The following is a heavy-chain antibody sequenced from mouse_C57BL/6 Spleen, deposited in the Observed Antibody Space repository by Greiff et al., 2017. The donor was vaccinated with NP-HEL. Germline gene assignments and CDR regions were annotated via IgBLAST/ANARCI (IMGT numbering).Heavy chain of an antibody. Sequence: QVQLQQPGAELVKPGASVKMSCKASGYTFTSYWITWVKQRPGQGLEWIGDIYPGSGSTNYNEKFKSKATLTVDTSSSTAYMQLSSLTSEDSAVYYCARDELGVYYGSSWFAYWGQGTLVTVSA. CDR2: IYPGSGST. CDR1: GYTFTSYW. D-gene: IGHD1-1*01. CDR3: ARDELGVYYGSSWFAY. J-gene: IGHJ3*01. V-gene: IGHV1-55*01.